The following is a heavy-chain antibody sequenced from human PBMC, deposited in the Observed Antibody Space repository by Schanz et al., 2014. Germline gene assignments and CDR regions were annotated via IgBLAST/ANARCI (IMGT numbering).Heavy chain of an antibody. CDR2: ISPSSGGT. V-gene: IGHV1-2*06. D-gene: IGHD6-13*01. CDR1: GYTFTNHY. Sequence: QGHLVQSGAEVKEPGASVQVSCKASGYTFTNHYLHWVRQAPGQGLEWMGRISPSSGGTNYAQNFQGRVTMTRDTSTSTVYMELSRLTSDDTALYYCARDGHSSIWDSYYFYGLDVWGQGTTVTVSS. J-gene: IGHJ6*02. CDR3: ARDGHSSIWDSYYFYGLDV.